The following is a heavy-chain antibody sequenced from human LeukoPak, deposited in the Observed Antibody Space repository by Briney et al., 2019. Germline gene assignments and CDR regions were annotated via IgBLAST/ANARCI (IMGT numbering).Heavy chain of an antibody. D-gene: IGHD5-12*01. Sequence: ASVKVSCNASGFTFTGYYMHWVRQAPGQGLEWMGWISAYNGNTNYAQKLQGRVTMTTDTSTSTAYMELRSLRSDDTAVYYCARPGPYVDIVATSYFDYWGQGTLVTVSS. CDR2: ISAYNGNT. CDR3: ARPGPYVDIVATSYFDY. CDR1: GFTFTGYY. J-gene: IGHJ4*02. V-gene: IGHV1-18*04.